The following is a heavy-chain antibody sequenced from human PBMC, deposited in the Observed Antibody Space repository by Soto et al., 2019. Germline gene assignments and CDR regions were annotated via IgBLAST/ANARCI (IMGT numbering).Heavy chain of an antibody. D-gene: IGHD6-6*01. CDR2: ISSNGGST. V-gene: IGHV3-64D*08. CDR3: VKSQYSSSPDYYYYGMDV. Sequence: GGSLRLSCSASGFTFSSYAVHWVRQAPGKGLKYVSAISSNGGSTYYADSVKGRFTISRDNSKNTLYLKMSSLGAEDTAVYYCVKSQYSSSPDYYYYGMDVWGQGTTVTV. J-gene: IGHJ6*02. CDR1: GFTFSSYA.